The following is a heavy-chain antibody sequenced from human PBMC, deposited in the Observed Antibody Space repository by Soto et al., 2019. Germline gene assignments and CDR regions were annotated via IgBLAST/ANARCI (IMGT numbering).Heavy chain of an antibody. CDR2: IYSGGST. D-gene: IGHD3-16*01. Sequence: EVQLVESGGGLVQPGGSLRLSCAASGFTVSTKYMSWVRQASGKGLEWVSVIYSGGSTFSADSVRGRFTISRDNSKNTVNLQMNSLRAEDTAVYYCARDPWAADYWGQGTLVTVSS. J-gene: IGHJ4*02. V-gene: IGHV3-66*01. CDR1: GFTVSTKY. CDR3: ARDPWAADY.